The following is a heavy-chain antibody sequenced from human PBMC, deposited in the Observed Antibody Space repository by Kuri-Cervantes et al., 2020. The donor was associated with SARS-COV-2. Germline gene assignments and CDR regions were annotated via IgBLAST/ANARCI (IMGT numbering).Heavy chain of an antibody. D-gene: IGHD3-22*01. J-gene: IGHJ4*02. Sequence: GESLKISCAASGFTFSSYWMSWVRQAPGKGLEWVANIKQDGSEKYYVDSVKGRFTISRDNAKNSLYLQMNSLRAEDTAVYYCARKGGYDSSGYYSRGFDYWGQGTLVTVSS. V-gene: IGHV3-7*01. CDR3: ARKGGYDSSGYYSRGFDY. CDR2: IKQDGSEK. CDR1: GFTFSSYW.